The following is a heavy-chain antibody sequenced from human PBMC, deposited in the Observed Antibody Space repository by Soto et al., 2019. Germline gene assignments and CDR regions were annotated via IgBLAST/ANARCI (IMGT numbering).Heavy chain of an antibody. CDR2: ISGGGGST. D-gene: IGHD6-13*01. J-gene: IGHJ4*02. V-gene: IGHV3-23*01. CDR1: GFTFSSYA. CDR3: AKENGYSSSWFEFDY. Sequence: EVQLLESGGGLVQPGGSLRLSCAASGFTFSSYAMSWVRQAPGKGLEWVSAISGGGGSTYYAASVKGRFTISRDKSKNTLNLQMNSLRAEDTAVYYCAKENGYSSSWFEFDYWGQGTLVTVSS.